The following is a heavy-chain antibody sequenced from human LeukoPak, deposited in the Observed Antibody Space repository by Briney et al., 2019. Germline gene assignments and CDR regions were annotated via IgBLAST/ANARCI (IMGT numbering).Heavy chain of an antibody. Sequence: GGSLRLSCAVSGFPFSVFEMNWVRQAPGKGLEWVSNIGSCGTTRYYADSVKGRFSISRDNAKNSLYLQMNSLRVEDTGVYYCALLAVASDFDYWGQGALVTVSS. J-gene: IGHJ4*02. V-gene: IGHV3-48*03. CDR1: GFPFSVFE. D-gene: IGHD6-19*01. CDR2: IGSCGTTR. CDR3: ALLAVASDFDY.